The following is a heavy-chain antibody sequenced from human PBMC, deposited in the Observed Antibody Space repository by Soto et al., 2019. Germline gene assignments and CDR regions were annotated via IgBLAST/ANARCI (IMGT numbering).Heavy chain of an antibody. CDR1: GVTFSSYA. CDR3: ARAENSSFDY. J-gene: IGHJ4*02. Sequence: GGSLRLSCAASGVTFSSYAMHWVRQAPGKGLEWVAVISYDGSNKYYADSVKGRFTISRDNSKNTLYLQMNSLRAEDTAVYYCARAENSSFDYWGQGTLVTVSS. D-gene: IGHD6-6*01. V-gene: IGHV3-30-3*01. CDR2: ISYDGSNK.